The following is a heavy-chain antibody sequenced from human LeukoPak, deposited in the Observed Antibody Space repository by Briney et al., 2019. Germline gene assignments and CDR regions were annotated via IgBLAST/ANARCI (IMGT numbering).Heavy chain of an antibody. CDR2: INPSGGST. CDR1: GYTFTSYY. CDR3: ARVFPLKYSSGGTPMGDAFDI. Sequence: ASVKVSCKASGYTFTSYYMHWVRQAPGQGLEWMGIINPSGGSTSYAQKFQGRVTMTRDTSTSTVYMELSSLRSEDTAVYYCARVFPLKYSSGGTPMGDAFDIWGQGTMVTVSS. D-gene: IGHD6-19*01. V-gene: IGHV1-46*01. J-gene: IGHJ3*02.